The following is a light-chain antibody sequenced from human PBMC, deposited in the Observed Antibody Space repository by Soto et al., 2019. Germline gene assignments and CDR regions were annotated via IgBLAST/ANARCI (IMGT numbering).Light chain of an antibody. CDR1: QTISSW. Sequence: DIQINQSPSTLSGSVGERVTITCRASQTISSWLAWYQQKPGKAPKLLIYKASTLKSGVPSRFSGSGSGTEFTLTISSLQPDDFATYYCQHYNSYSEAFGQGTKVDIK. CDR3: QHYNSYSEA. J-gene: IGKJ1*01. CDR2: KAS. V-gene: IGKV1-5*03.